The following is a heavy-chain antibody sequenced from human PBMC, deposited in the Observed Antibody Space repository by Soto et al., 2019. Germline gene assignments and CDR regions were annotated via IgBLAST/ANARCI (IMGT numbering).Heavy chain of an antibody. Sequence: SVKVSCKASGGTLSSSAISWVRQAPGQGLEWMGGIIPIFHTTHYAQKFQARVTITADESTNTAYMELSSLRSEDTAVYYCARDCSSISCPDIAAASDVYYYAMDVCGQGTTVTVSS. CDR3: ARDCSSISCPDIAAASDVYYYAMDV. V-gene: IGHV1-69*13. CDR1: GGTLSSSA. D-gene: IGHD2-2*01. CDR2: IIPIFHTT. J-gene: IGHJ6*02.